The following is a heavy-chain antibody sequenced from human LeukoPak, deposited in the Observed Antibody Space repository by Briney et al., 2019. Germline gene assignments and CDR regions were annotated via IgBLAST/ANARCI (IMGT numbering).Heavy chain of an antibody. D-gene: IGHD3-9*01. CDR2: IYYSGST. CDR1: GGSISGYY. J-gene: IGHJ4*02. Sequence: PSETLSLTCTVSGGSISGYYWSWIRQPPGKGLEWIGSIYYSGSTYYNPSLKSRVTISVDTSKNQFSLKLSSVTAADTAVYYCAGLGGALAGYYFDYWGQGTLVIVSS. V-gene: IGHV4-59*05. CDR3: AGLGGALAGYYFDY.